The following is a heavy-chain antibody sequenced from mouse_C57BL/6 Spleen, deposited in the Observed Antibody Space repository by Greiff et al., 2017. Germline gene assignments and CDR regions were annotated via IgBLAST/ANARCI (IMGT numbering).Heavy chain of an antibody. Sequence: QVQLQQSGAELVRPGASVTLSCKASGYTFTDYEMHWVKQTPVHGLEWIGAIDPETGGTAYNQKLKGKAILTADKYSSTAYLWLLSLTSEYSAVYYCTCCYGNYCWSIDVWGTGTSVTVSS. CDR3: TCCYGNYCWSIDV. D-gene: IGHD2-1*01. CDR2: IDPETGGT. J-gene: IGHJ1*03. CDR1: GYTFTDYE. V-gene: IGHV1-15*01.